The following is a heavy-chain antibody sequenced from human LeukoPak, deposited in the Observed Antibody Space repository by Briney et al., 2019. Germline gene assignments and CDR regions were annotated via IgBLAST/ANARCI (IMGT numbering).Heavy chain of an antibody. CDR2: IYHSGST. Sequence: SETLSLTCTVCGYSISSGYYWGWIRQPPGKGLEWIGSIYHSGSTYYNPSLKSRVTISVDTSKNQFSLKLSSVTAADTAVYYCARAGSIVDWFDPWGQGTLVTVSS. D-gene: IGHD3-16*02. CDR3: ARAGSIVDWFDP. CDR1: GYSISSGYY. V-gene: IGHV4-38-2*02. J-gene: IGHJ5*02.